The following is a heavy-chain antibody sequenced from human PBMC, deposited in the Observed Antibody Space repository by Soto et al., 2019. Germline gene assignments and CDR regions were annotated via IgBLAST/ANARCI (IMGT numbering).Heavy chain of an antibody. CDR1: GFTFSSYS. Sequence: PGGSLRLSCAASGFTFSSYSMSWVRQAPGKGLEWVSGFRTGGDDGTTYYADSVKGRFTISRDNSKNTLFLQMNSLRAEDTAIYYCANKGNSGPGSQYFDYWGQGTLVTVAS. CDR2: FRTGGDDGTT. V-gene: IGHV3-23*01. J-gene: IGHJ4*02. CDR3: ANKGNSGPGSQYFDY. D-gene: IGHD3-10*01.